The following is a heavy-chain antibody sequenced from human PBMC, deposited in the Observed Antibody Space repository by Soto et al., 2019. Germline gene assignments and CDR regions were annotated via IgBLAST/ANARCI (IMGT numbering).Heavy chain of an antibody. CDR2: TYYRSKWYN. CDR3: ARETAVAGRTTGDAFDI. J-gene: IGHJ3*02. CDR1: GDSVSSNSAA. Sequence: PSQTLSLTCAISGDSVSSNSAAWNWIRQSPSRGLEWLGRTYYRSKWYNDYAVSVKSRITINPDTSKNQFSLQLNSVTPEDTAVYYFARETAVAGRTTGDAFDIWGQGTMVTVSS. V-gene: IGHV6-1*01. D-gene: IGHD6-19*01.